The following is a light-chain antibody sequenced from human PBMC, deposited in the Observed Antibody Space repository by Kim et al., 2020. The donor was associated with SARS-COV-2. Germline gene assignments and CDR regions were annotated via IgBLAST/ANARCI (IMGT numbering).Light chain of an antibody. Sequence: QSVLTQPPSVSGAPGQRVTISCTGSSSNIGAGYDVHWYQQLPGTAPKLLIYGHSNRPSGVPDRFSGSKSGTSASLAITGLQAEDEADYYCQSYDNTLSGSRVFGGGTQLTVL. J-gene: IGLJ3*02. CDR3: QSYDNTLSGSRV. V-gene: IGLV1-40*01. CDR2: GHS. CDR1: SSNIGAGYD.